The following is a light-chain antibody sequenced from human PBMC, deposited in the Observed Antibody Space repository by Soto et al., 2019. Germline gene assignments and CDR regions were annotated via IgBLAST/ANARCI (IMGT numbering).Light chain of an antibody. CDR3: QQRSNWPPIT. V-gene: IGKV3D-20*02. Sequence: EIVLTQSPGTLSLSPGERATLSCRASQSVSSSYLAWYQQKPGQAPRLLIYGASSRATGIPARFSGSGSGTDFTLTISSLEPEDFAVYYCQQRSNWPPITFGQGTRLGL. CDR1: QSVSSSY. J-gene: IGKJ5*01. CDR2: GAS.